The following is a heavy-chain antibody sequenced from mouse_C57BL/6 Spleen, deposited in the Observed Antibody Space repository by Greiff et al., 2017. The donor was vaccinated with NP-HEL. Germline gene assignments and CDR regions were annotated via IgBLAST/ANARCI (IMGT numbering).Heavy chain of an antibody. CDR2: IWSGGST. CDR3: ARTLGRGYFDY. J-gene: IGHJ2*01. D-gene: IGHD4-1*01. Sequence: QVQLQQSGPGLVQPSQSLSITCTVSGFSLTSYGVHWVRQSPGKGLEWLGVIWSGGSTDYNAALISRLSISKDNSKSQVFFKMNSLQADDTAIYYCARTLGRGYFDYWGQGTTLTVSS. CDR1: GFSLTSYG. V-gene: IGHV2-2*01.